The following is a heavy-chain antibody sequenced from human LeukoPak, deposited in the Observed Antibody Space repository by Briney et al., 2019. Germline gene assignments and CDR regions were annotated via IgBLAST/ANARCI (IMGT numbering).Heavy chain of an antibody. D-gene: IGHD3-22*01. J-gene: IGHJ4*02. CDR1: GDSVSNDNFY. Sequence: SETLSLTCTVSGDSVSNDNFYWGWIRQPPGKGLEWIGSIYYSGSTYYNPSLNSRVTISVDASKNQFSLKLSSVTAADTAVYYCARRPPAAYYYDSSGYFDYWGQGTLVTVSS. V-gene: IGHV4-39*07. CDR2: IYYSGST. CDR3: ARRPPAAYYYDSSGYFDY.